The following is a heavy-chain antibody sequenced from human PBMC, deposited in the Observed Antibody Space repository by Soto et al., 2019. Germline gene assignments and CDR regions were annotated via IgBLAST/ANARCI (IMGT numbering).Heavy chain of an antibody. V-gene: IGHV1-69*06. CDR3: AAGVRRYYDCWSGYYTNGRDV. CDR1: GGTFSSYA. CDR2: IIPIFGTA. J-gene: IGHJ6*02. D-gene: IGHD3-3*01. Sequence: SVKVSCKASGGTFSSYAISWVRQAPGQGLEWMGGIIPIFGTANYAQKFQGRVTITADKSTSTAYMELSSLRSEDTAVYYCAAGVRRYYDCWSGYYTNGRDVWG.